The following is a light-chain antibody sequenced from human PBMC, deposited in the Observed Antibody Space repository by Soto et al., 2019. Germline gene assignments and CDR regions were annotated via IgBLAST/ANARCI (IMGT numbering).Light chain of an antibody. CDR1: SGHSSYA. J-gene: IGLJ2*01. Sequence: QSVLTQSPSASASLGASVKLTCTLSSGHSSYAIAWHQKQPGKGPRYLMDLNNDGSHTKGDGIPDRSSGSSSGADRYLIISSLQSEDEADYYCQTWGTGFQFFGGGTKLTVI. V-gene: IGLV4-69*01. CDR2: LNNDGSH. CDR3: QTWGTGFQF.